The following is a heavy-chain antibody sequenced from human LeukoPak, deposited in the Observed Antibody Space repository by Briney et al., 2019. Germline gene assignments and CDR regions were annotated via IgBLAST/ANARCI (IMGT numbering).Heavy chain of an antibody. CDR2: ISSSSSYI. D-gene: IGHD2-2*01. CDR3: ARDLASNSVHKYCSSTSCYLPSFDP. V-gene: IGHV3-21*01. CDR1: GFTFSSYS. Sequence: GGSLRLSCAASGFTFSSYSMNWVRQALGKGLEWVSSISSSSSYIYYADSVKGRFTISRDNAKNSLYLQMNSLRAEDTAVYYCARDLASNSVHKYCSSTSCYLPSFDPWGQGTLVTVSS. J-gene: IGHJ5*02.